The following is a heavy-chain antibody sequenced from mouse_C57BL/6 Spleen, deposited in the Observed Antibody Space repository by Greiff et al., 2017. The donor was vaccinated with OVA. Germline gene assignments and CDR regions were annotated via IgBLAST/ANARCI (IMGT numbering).Heavy chain of an antibody. V-gene: IGHV1-80*01. CDR2: IYPGDGDT. J-gene: IGHJ2*01. D-gene: IGHD2-4*01. CDR1: GYAFSSYW. CDR3: AIYYDYDGSLCY. Sequence: VQLQQSGAELVKPGASVKISCKASGYAFSSYWMNWVKQRPGKGLEWIGQIYPGDGDTNYNGKFKGKATLTADKSSSTAYMQLSSLTSEDSAVYYCAIYYDYDGSLCYWGQGTTLTVSS.